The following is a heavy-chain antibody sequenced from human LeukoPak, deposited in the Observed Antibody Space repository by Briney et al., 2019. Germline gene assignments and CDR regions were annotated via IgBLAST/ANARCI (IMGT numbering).Heavy chain of an antibody. J-gene: IGHJ4*02. D-gene: IGHD2-21*02. Sequence: GGSLRLSCAASGFTISGYWMSWVRQAPGKVLEWVASIKQDGSEKYYVDSVKGRFTVSRDNAENSLYLQMNSLRAEDTAVYYCARLTSGVPTFVYWGQGTLVTVSS. CDR2: IKQDGSEK. CDR3: ARLTSGVPTFVY. CDR1: GFTISGYW. V-gene: IGHV3-7*01.